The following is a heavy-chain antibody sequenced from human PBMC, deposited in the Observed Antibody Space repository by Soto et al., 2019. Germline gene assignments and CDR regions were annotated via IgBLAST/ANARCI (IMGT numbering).Heavy chain of an antibody. D-gene: IGHD3-16*01. CDR3: SRGRYAPQTSRLLDDF. Sequence: QVQLVESGGGEVQPGGSLRVSCATSGFSFNDYAMYWVRQAPGQGLEWVAFISTDGPHLFYLDYVRGRFTFSRDNSKNTLYLHMNSLRPEDTAVYYCSRGRYAPQTSRLLDDFWGPGPVVTVSS. J-gene: IGHJ4*02. V-gene: IGHV3-30*03. CDR1: GFSFNDYA. CDR2: ISTDGPHL.